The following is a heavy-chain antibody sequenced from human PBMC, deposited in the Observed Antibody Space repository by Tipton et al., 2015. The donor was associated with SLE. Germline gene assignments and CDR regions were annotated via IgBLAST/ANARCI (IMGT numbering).Heavy chain of an antibody. CDR2: SYSGGTT. V-gene: IGHV3-53*01. Sequence: SLRLSCTASGFIFCDYAMSWVRQAPGKGLEWVSVSYSGGTTHYADSVKGRFTISRDNSKNMVYLQMDSLRAEDTAVYYCTRDQHYDAVTGYHYGMDVWGQGTTVTVSS. D-gene: IGHD3-9*01. CDR3: TRDQHYDAVTGYHYGMDV. CDR1: GFIFCDYA. J-gene: IGHJ6*02.